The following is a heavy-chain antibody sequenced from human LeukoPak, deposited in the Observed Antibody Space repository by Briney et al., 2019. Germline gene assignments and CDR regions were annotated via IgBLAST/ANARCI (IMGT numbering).Heavy chain of an antibody. Sequence: GGSLRLSCAASGFTFSDYYMSWIRQAPGKGLEWVSAISGSGGSTYYADSVKGRFTISRDNSKNTLYLQMNSLRAEDTAVYYCAKDLYYVYAFDIWGQGTMVTVSS. CDR1: GFTFSDYY. J-gene: IGHJ3*02. D-gene: IGHD3-10*02. CDR2: ISGSGGST. CDR3: AKDLYYVYAFDI. V-gene: IGHV3-23*01.